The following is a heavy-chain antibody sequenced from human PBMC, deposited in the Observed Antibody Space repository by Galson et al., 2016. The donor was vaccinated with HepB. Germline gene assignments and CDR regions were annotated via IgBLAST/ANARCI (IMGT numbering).Heavy chain of an antibody. CDR3: ARDTFTSSSWSLDF. CDR2: ISTSGDT. Sequence: SLRLSCAVSGFNVNNDYMNWVRQAPGRGLEWVSAISTSGDTYYADSVKGRFGISRDNSKNTLYLQTNSPRAEDTAVYYCARDTFTSSSWSLDFWGQGTLVTVSS. V-gene: IGHV3-53*01. CDR1: GFNVNNDY. D-gene: IGHD6-13*01. J-gene: IGHJ4*02.